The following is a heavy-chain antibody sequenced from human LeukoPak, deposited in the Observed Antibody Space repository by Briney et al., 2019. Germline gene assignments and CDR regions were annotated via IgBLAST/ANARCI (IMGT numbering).Heavy chain of an antibody. J-gene: IGHJ4*02. CDR3: ARDGYYYDSSGYSKLDFNY. V-gene: IGHV3-21*01. CDR1: GFTFSSYS. Sequence: PGGSLRLSCAASGFTFSSYSMNWVRQAPGKGLEWVSSISSSSSYIYYADSVKGRFTISRDNAKNSLHLQMNSLRAEDTAVYYCARDGYYYDSSGYSKLDFNYWGQGTLVTVSS. D-gene: IGHD3-22*01. CDR2: ISSSSSYI.